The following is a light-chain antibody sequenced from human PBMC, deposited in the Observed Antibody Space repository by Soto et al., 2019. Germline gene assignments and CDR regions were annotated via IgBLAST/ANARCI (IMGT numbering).Light chain of an antibody. CDR3: QQLNSYPYT. CDR1: QGITTS. V-gene: IGKV1-9*01. Sequence: IQLTQSPSSLSASVGDRVTITCRASQGITTSLAWYQQKPRKAPKLLIYAASTLQSGVPSRFSGSGSGTDFSLTISSLQPEDFATYYCQQLNSYPYTFGQGTKLEIK. CDR2: AAS. J-gene: IGKJ2*01.